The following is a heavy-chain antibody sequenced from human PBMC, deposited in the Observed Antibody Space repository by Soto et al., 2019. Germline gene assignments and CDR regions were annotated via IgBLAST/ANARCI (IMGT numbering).Heavy chain of an antibody. CDR1: GFTFSSHG. D-gene: IGHD3-3*01. CDR2: IPYDGSHQ. Sequence: QVHLVESGGGVIQPGRSLRLSCAASGFTFSSHGMHWIRQAPGKGLEWVAVIPYDGSHQYYADSVKGRFSISRDNSESTLNLQMNSLRAEDTAVYYCAKLRVLEWEVQESDYWGQGPLVSVSS. CDR3: AKLRVLEWEVQESDY. V-gene: IGHV3-30*18. J-gene: IGHJ4*02.